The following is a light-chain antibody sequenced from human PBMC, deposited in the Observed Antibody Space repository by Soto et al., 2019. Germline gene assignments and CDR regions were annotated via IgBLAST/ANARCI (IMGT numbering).Light chain of an antibody. J-gene: IGLJ2*01. CDR3: SSYTSSSSLV. CDR1: SSDVGGYNY. CDR2: EVS. Sequence: QSALTQPASVSGSPGQSVTISCTGTSSDVGGYNYVYWYQQLPGKAPKLMIYEVSNRPSGVSNRFSGSKSGNTASLTISGLQAEDEADYYCSSYTSSSSLVFGGGTQLTVL. V-gene: IGLV2-14*01.